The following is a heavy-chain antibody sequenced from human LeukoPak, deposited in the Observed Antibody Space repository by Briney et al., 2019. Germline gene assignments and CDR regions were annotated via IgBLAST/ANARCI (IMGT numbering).Heavy chain of an antibody. CDR3: ARNAIQLWFGGFDY. J-gene: IGHJ4*02. V-gene: IGHV3-53*01. D-gene: IGHD5-18*01. CDR1: GFTVSSNY. CDR2: IYSGGST. Sequence: GGSLRLSCAASGFTVSSNYMSWVRQAPGKGLEWVSVIYSGGSTYYADSVKGRFAISRDNSKNTLYLQMNSLRAEDTAVYYCARNAIQLWFGGFDYWGQGTLVTVSS.